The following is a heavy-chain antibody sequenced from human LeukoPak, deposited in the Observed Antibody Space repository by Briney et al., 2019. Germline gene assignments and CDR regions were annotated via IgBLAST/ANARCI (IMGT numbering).Heavy chain of an antibody. CDR1: GYTLIELS. CDR3: ATGPPSKVRGVIIRGYYYGMDV. J-gene: IGHJ6*02. V-gene: IGHV1-24*01. CDR2: FDPEDGET. D-gene: IGHD3-10*01. Sequence: ASVKVSCKVSGYTLIELSMHWVRQARGKGLEWMGGFDPEDGETIYAQKFQGRVTMTEDTSTDTAYMELSSLRSEDTAVYYCATGPPSKVRGVIIRGYYYGMDVWGQGTTVTVSS.